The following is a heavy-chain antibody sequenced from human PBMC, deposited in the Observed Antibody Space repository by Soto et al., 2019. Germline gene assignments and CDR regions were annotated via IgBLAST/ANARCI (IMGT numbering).Heavy chain of an antibody. D-gene: IGHD5-18*01. V-gene: IGHV3-21*01. Sequence: GGSLRLSCAASGFTFSSYSMNWVRQAPGKGLEWVSSISSSSSYIYYADSVKGRFTISRDNAKNSLYLQMNSLRAEDTAVYYCARDGGYHNHYYGMDVWGQGTTVTVSS. CDR1: GFTFSSYS. CDR2: ISSSSSYI. J-gene: IGHJ6*02. CDR3: ARDGGYHNHYYGMDV.